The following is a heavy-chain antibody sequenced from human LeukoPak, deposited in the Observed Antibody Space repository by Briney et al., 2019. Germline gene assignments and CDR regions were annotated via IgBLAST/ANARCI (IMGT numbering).Heavy chain of an antibody. J-gene: IGHJ4*02. V-gene: IGHV3-23*01. Sequence: GGSLRLSCAASGFTFSSYAMSWVRQAPGKGLEWVSAISGSGGSTYYTDSVKGRFTISRDNSKNTLYLQINSLRAEDTAVYYCAKDHASVTSDYFDYWGQGALVTVSS. CDR3: AKDHASVTSDYFDY. CDR2: ISGSGGST. D-gene: IGHD4-17*01. CDR1: GFTFSSYA.